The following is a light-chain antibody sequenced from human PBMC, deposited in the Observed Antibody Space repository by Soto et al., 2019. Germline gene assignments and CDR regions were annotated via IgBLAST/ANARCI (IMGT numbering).Light chain of an antibody. V-gene: IGKV3-11*01. J-gene: IGKJ1*01. CDR2: SAS. CDR3: QHYNSYSEA. Sequence: EVVLTHGRATLALSAAERGTVGCGASQSVIKYLAWYKQKPGQAPRLLIYSASNRATGIPVRFTGSGSATDFTFPISSPQPDDFATYYCQHYNSYSEAFGQGTQVDIK. CDR1: QSVIKY.